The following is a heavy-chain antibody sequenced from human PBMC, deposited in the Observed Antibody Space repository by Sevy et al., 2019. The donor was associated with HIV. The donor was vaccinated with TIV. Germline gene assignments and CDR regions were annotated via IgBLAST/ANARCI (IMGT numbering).Heavy chain of an antibody. V-gene: IGHV3-23*01. J-gene: IGHJ4*02. CDR3: AREGCTKPHDY. CDR1: GFTFSKYS. Sequence: GGSLRLSYAPSGFTFSKYSMSWVRQPPGKGLEWVSTLSFGCGEINYADSVKGRFTISRDNSKSSVYLQMNNLRPEDTAVYYCAREGCTKPHDYWGQGTLVTVSS. CDR2: LSFGCGEI. D-gene: IGHD2-8*01.